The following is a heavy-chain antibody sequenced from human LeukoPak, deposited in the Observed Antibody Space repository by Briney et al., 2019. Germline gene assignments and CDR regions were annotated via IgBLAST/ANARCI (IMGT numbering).Heavy chain of an antibody. V-gene: IGHV1-18*01. Sequence: ASVKVSCKASGYTFTSYGISWVRQAPGQGPEWMGWISAYNGNTNYAQKLQGRVTMTTDTSTSTAYMELRSLRSDDTAVYYCARVFRAARGVGYNWFDPWGQGILVTVSS. D-gene: IGHD6-25*01. CDR2: ISAYNGNT. CDR1: GYTFTSYG. CDR3: ARVFRAARGVGYNWFDP. J-gene: IGHJ5*02.